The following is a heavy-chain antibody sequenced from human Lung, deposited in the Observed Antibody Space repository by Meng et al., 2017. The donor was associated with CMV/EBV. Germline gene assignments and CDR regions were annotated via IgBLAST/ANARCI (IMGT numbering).Heavy chain of an antibody. CDR2: MHHSGTT. Sequence: GSLRLSCTVSGDSISSSNYYWAWIRQPPGKGLEWIVSMHHSGTTYYNSSLKSRVIMSLDTSKNQFSLELNSVTAADTAVCYCTRDPHCSSASCLKFDPWGQGTLVXVSS. CDR1: GDSISSSNYY. CDR3: TRDPHCSSASCLKFDP. J-gene: IGHJ5*02. D-gene: IGHD2-2*01. V-gene: IGHV4-39*07.